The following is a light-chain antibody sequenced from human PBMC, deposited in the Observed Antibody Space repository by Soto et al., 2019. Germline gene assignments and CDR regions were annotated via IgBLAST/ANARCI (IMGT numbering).Light chain of an antibody. CDR1: QGISSW. V-gene: IGKV1D-12*01. J-gene: IGKJ5*01. CDR2: AAS. Sequence: DIQMTQSPSSVSASLGDRVTITCLANQGISSWLAWYQRKPRRAPKLLIYAASRLQAGVPLRFSGSGSGTDFTLTISDLQPEDFATYYCQQLNSFPLTFGQGTRLEIK. CDR3: QQLNSFPLT.